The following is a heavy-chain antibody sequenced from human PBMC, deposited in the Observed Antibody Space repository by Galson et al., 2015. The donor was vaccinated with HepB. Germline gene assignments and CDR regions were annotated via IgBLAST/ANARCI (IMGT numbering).Heavy chain of an antibody. CDR1: GDSVSSNSAA. J-gene: IGHJ3*02. CDR2: TYYRSKWYN. V-gene: IGHV6-1*01. D-gene: IGHD1-26*01. CDR3: ARGEGKGGSGAFDI. Sequence: CAISGDSVSSNSAAWNWIRQSPSRGLEWLGRTYYRSKWYNDYAVSVKSRITINPDTSKNQFSLQLNSVTPEDTAVYYCARGEGKGGSGAFDIWGQGTMVTVSS.